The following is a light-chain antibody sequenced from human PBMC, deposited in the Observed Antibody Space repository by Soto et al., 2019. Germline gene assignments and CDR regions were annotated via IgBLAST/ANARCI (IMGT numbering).Light chain of an antibody. V-gene: IGKV1-39*01. CDR1: QGVDSD. J-gene: IGKJ4*01. Sequence: IQMTQSPSSLSASVGDRVTITCRASQGVDSDLSWYQQKPGKAPKLLIYAASNLHSGVPTRFRGSGSGTHFTLTISSLQPEDVAAYYCQQSYGTLVLTFGGGTKVELK. CDR2: AAS. CDR3: QQSYGTLVLT.